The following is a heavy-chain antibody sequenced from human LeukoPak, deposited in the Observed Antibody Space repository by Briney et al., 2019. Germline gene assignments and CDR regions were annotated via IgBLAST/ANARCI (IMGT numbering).Heavy chain of an antibody. Sequence: GGSLRLSCVASGFTFSDYWMTWVRQAPGKGLEWVANIKEDGSEMHYVDSVKGRVTISRDNSKKSLHLQMNSLRVEDTAVYYCARGGKLTARYWGQGTLVT. CDR3: ARGGKLTARY. J-gene: IGHJ4*02. CDR2: IKEDGSEM. V-gene: IGHV3-7*04. D-gene: IGHD2-21*02. CDR1: GFTFSDYW.